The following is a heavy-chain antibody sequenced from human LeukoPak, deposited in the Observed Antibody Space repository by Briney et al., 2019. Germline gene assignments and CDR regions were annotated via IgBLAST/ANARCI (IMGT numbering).Heavy chain of an antibody. V-gene: IGHV4-4*07. CDR1: GGSISSYY. Sequence: PSETLSLTCTVSGGSISSYYWSWVRQPAGKGLEWIGRIYTSGSTNYNPSLTSRGTMSVDTSKNQFSLKLSSVTAADTAVYYCARGGDVDTAMVPILYYYYGMDVWGQGTTVTVSS. D-gene: IGHD5-18*01. CDR2: IYTSGST. CDR3: ARGGDVDTAMVPILYYYYGMDV. J-gene: IGHJ6*02.